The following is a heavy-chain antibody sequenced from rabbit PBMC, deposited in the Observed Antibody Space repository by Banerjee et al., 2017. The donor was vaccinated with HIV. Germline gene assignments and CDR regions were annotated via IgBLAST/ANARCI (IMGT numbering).Heavy chain of an antibody. D-gene: IGHD4-1*01. V-gene: IGHV1S40*01. CDR3: VRVVAGVYFNL. Sequence: QSLEESGGGLVKPGASLTLTCTASGFSFSSSYWICWARQAPGKGPEWIACIYIGGVITHYASWAKGRFTISSHNAQNTLYLQLNSLTAADTATYFCVRVVAGVYFNLWGQGTLVTVS. J-gene: IGHJ4*01. CDR1: GFSFSSSYW. CDR2: IYIGGVIT.